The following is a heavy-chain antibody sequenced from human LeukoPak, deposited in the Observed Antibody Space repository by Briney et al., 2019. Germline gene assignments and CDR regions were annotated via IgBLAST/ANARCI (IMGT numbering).Heavy chain of an antibody. Sequence: GGSLRLSCAASGFTFSSYSMNWVRQAPGKRLEWVSSISSSSSYIYYADSVKGRFTISRDNAKNSLYLQMNSLRAEDTAVYYCALTAMVPYYYYYYGMDVWGQGTTVTVSS. J-gene: IGHJ6*02. CDR3: ALTAMVPYYYYYYGMDV. CDR1: GFTFSSYS. CDR2: ISSSSSYI. D-gene: IGHD5-18*01. V-gene: IGHV3-21*01.